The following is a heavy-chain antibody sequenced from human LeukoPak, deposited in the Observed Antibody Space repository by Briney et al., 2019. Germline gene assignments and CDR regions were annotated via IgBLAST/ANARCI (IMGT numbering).Heavy chain of an antibody. J-gene: IGHJ4*02. CDR3: AFMVRGVRARYYFDY. Sequence: PSETLSLTCAVYGGSFSGYYWSWIRQPPGKGLEWIGEINHSGSTNYNPSLKSRVTISVDTPKNQFSLKLSSVTAADTAVYYCAFMVRGVRARYYFDYWGQGTLVTVSS. CDR1: GGSFSGYY. V-gene: IGHV4-34*01. CDR2: INHSGST. D-gene: IGHD3-10*01.